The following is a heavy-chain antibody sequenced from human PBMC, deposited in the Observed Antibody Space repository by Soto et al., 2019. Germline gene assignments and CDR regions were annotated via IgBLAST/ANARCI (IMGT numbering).Heavy chain of an antibody. V-gene: IGHV3-73*01. CDR1: GFTFSGSA. D-gene: IGHD2-21*01. CDR3: TRPGLLDYYYGMDV. CDR2: IRSKDKSYAT. Sequence: PGGSLRLSCAASGFTFSGSAMHWVRQASGKGLEWVGRIRSKDKSYATAYAASVKDRFTISRDDSKNTAYLQMNSLKTEDTAVYYCTRPGLLDYYYGMDVWGQGTTVTVSS. J-gene: IGHJ6*02.